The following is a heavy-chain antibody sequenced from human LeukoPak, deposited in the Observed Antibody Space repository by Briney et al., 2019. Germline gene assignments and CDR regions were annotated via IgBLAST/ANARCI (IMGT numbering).Heavy chain of an antibody. CDR1: GGSISSYY. J-gene: IGHJ4*02. D-gene: IGHD2-15*01. Sequence: SETLSLTCTVSGGSISSYYWSWIRQPSGKGLEWIGYIYYSGSTNYNPSLKSRVTISVDTSENQFPLNPISVTNADTGVYYCSRGGGSSLSTQPFADWGQGTLVTVSS. CDR3: SRGGGSSLSTQPFAD. V-gene: IGHV4-59*01. CDR2: IYYSGST.